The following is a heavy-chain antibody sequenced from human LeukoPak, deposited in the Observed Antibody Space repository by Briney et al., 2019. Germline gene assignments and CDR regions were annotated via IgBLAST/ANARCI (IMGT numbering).Heavy chain of an antibody. V-gene: IGHV5-51*01. D-gene: IGHD3-10*01. CDR3: ARFTVVRGVIVYGMDV. CDR1: GYSFTSYW. Sequence: GESLKISWKCSGYSFTSYWIGWVRQMPGKGLEWMGIIYPGDSPTRDSPSFEGQATISADKSISSAYLQWSSLKASDTAMYYCARFTVVRGVIVYGMDVWGQGTTVTVSS. J-gene: IGHJ6*02. CDR2: IYPGDSPT.